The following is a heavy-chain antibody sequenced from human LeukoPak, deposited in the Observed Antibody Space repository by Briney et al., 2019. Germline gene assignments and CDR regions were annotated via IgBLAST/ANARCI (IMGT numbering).Heavy chain of an antibody. Sequence: GGSLRLSCAASGFTFSSYAMSWVRQVPGKGLEWVSAISGSGGSTYYADSVKGRFTISRDNSKNTLYLQMNSLRAEDTAVYYCAKDGYGSGSYLDYWGQGTLVTVSS. J-gene: IGHJ4*02. D-gene: IGHD3-10*01. CDR1: GFTFSSYA. CDR2: ISGSGGST. V-gene: IGHV3-23*01. CDR3: AKDGYGSGSYLDY.